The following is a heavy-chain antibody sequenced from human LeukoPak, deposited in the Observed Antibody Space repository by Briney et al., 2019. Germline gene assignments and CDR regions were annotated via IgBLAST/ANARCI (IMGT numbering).Heavy chain of an antibody. J-gene: IGHJ4*02. Sequence: GGSLRLSCAASGFTFSSYGMHWVRQAPGKGLEWVAVISYDGSNKYYADSVKGRFTISRDNAKNSLYLQMNSLRAEDTALYYCARDTYYYDSSASTGDFDYWGQGTLVTVSS. CDR1: GFTFSSYG. V-gene: IGHV3-30*03. D-gene: IGHD3-22*01. CDR2: ISYDGSNK. CDR3: ARDTYYYDSSASTGDFDY.